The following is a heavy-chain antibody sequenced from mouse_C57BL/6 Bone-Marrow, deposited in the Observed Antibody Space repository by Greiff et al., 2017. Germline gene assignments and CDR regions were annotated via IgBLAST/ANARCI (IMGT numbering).Heavy chain of an antibody. J-gene: IGHJ4*01. CDR2: IRSKSNNYAT. V-gene: IGHV10-1*01. Sequence: EVKLVESGGGLVQPKGSLKLSCAASGFSFNTYAMNWVRQAPGKGLEWVARIRSKSNNYATYYADSVKDRFTISRDDSESMLYLQMNNLKTEDTAMYYCVRHEGNFRGDYWGQGTSVTVSS. D-gene: IGHD3-3*01. CDR1: GFSFNTYA. CDR3: VRHEGNFRGDY.